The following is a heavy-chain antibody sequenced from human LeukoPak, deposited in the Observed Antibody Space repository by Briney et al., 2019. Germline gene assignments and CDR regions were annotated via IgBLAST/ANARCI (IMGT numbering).Heavy chain of an antibody. J-gene: IGHJ4*02. CDR3: ARGGTDILLEPPAIPFDY. V-gene: IGHV3-23*01. CDR2: ISGGGGGT. D-gene: IGHD2-8*01. CDR1: GFTFSSYG. Sequence: GGSLRLSCAASGFTFSSYGMSWVRQAPGKGLEWVSTISGGGGGTYYADSVKGRFTISRDSSKNTLSLQMNSLRADDTAVYYCARGGTDILLEPPAIPFDYWGQGALVTVSS.